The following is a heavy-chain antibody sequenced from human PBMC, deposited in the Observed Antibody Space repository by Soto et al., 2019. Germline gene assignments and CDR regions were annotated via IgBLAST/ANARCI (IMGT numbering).Heavy chain of an antibody. CDR3: ARRAKTSAGYLDL. CDR1: GFPFSNYW. Sequence: GGSLRLSCAASGFPFSNYWMSLVRQAPGKGLEWVANIKQDGSEKNYKDSVKGRVTISRDNAKNSLSLQMNSLRVEDTAVYFCARRAKTSAGYLDLGGRGTLVNVXS. J-gene: IGHJ2*01. CDR2: IKQDGSEK. V-gene: IGHV3-7*01.